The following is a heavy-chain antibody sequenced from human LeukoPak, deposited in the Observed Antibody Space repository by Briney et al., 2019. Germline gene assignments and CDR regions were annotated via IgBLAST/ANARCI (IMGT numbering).Heavy chain of an antibody. J-gene: IGHJ5*01. CDR2: IFGNGITT. D-gene: IGHD6-6*01. Sequence: PGGSLRLSCAASGFSFSKFGMSWVRQAPGKGLEWVSAIFGNGITTYYADSVKGRFIISRDNSQNRLFLQVKSLRVEDTAVYYCAKGLGEFASAPDSWGQGTLVTVSS. CDR1: GFSFSKFG. V-gene: IGHV3-23*01. CDR3: AKGLGEFASAPDS.